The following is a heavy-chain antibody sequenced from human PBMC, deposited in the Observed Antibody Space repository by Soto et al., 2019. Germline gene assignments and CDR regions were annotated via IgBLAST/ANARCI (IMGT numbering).Heavy chain of an antibody. J-gene: IGHJ4*02. CDR1: GGSISGHF. D-gene: IGHD3-3*01. V-gene: IGHV4-4*07. Sequence: XETLSLTCTFSGGSISGHFWSLIRQPAGKRMEWIGRIYSGGSANYNPSLKSRVTMSVDTSKYQFSLTLRSVTAADTAVYYCARDNVWSGYYSFFDYWGQGSLVTVSS. CDR3: ARDNVWSGYYSFFDY. CDR2: IYSGGSA.